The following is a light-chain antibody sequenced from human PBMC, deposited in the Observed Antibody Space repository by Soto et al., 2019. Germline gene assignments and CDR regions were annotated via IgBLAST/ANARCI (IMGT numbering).Light chain of an antibody. Sequence: QSVLTQPPSVSASPGQKVTISCSGTTSNIGRNCVSWYQQLPGDAPKVLIYDNDKRPSGIPDRFSGSKSGTSATLAITGLQTGDEADYYCATWANSLGATVFAGGTKVTVL. V-gene: IGLV1-51*02. CDR2: DND. CDR3: ATWANSLGATV. CDR1: TSNIGRNC. J-gene: IGLJ1*01.